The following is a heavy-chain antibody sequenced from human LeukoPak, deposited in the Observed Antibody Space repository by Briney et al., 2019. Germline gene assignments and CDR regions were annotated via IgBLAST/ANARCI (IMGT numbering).Heavy chain of an antibody. CDR1: GGTFIGYA. CDR3: ARQVYDVGFDP. J-gene: IGHJ5*02. CDR2: IIPIFGTA. Sequence: SVKVSCKASGGTFIGYAISWVRQAPGQGLEWMGGIIPIFGTANYAQKFQGRVTITADESTSTAYMELSSLRSEDTAVYYCARQVYDVGFDPWGQGTLVTVSS. D-gene: IGHD5/OR15-5a*01. V-gene: IGHV1-69*01.